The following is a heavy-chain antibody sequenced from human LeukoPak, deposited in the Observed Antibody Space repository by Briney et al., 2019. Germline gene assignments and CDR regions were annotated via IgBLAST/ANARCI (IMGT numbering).Heavy chain of an antibody. CDR3: ARGGWSLGYCSGSSCLDWFDP. V-gene: IGHV1-2*02. Sequence: GASVKVSCKASRYTFTDYYMHWVRQAPGQGLEWMGWINPNSGGTNYAQKFQGRVTMTRDTSISTAYMELSRLRSDDTAVYYCARGGWSLGYCSGSSCLDWFDPRGQGTLVTVSS. J-gene: IGHJ5*02. D-gene: IGHD2-2*01. CDR1: RYTFTDYY. CDR2: INPNSGGT.